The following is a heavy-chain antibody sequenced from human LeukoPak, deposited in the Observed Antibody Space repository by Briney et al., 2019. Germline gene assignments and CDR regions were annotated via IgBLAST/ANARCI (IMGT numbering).Heavy chain of an antibody. CDR3: ARVDRRGYSDYTAILPDF. CDR2: IHPGDSDT. Sequence: GESLKISCKGSGYNFISNWIGWVRQMPGKGLECMGIIHPGDSDTIYSPSFQGQVTISADKSISTAYLQWRSLKASDTAMYYCARVDRRGYSDYTAILPDFWGQGTLVTVSS. V-gene: IGHV5-51*01. CDR1: GYNFISNW. D-gene: IGHD5-12*01. J-gene: IGHJ4*02.